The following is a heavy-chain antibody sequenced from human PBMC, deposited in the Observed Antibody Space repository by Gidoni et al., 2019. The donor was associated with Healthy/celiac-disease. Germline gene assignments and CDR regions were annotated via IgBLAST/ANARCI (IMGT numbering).Heavy chain of an antibody. CDR2: IYYSGST. CDR3: ARDPLEYSSSSPLYYFDY. CDR1: GGSISSSSYY. D-gene: IGHD6-6*01. Sequence: QLQLQESGPGLVKPSETLSLTCTVSGGSISSSSYYWGWIRQPPGKGLEWIGSIYYSGSTYYNPSLKSRVTISVDTSKNQFSLKLSSVTAADTAVYYCARDPLEYSSSSPLYYFDYWGQGTLVTVSS. J-gene: IGHJ4*02. V-gene: IGHV4-39*07.